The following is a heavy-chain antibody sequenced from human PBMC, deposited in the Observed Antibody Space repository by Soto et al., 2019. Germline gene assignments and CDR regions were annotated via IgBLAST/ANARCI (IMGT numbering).Heavy chain of an antibody. Sequence: SETLSLTCTVSGASIGGGDYYWTWIRQPPGKGLEWIGYIYYSGSSYYNPSLRSRITISMDKSKNQFSLKLSSVTAADTAVYYCARDQGDSDSSGYYRRAFDIWGQGTMVTVS. CDR1: GASIGGGDYY. V-gene: IGHV4-30-4*01. CDR2: IYYSGSS. CDR3: ARDQGDSDSSGYYRRAFDI. D-gene: IGHD3-22*01. J-gene: IGHJ3*02.